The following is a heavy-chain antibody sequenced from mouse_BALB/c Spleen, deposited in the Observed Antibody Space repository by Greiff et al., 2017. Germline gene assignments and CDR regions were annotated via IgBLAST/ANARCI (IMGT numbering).Heavy chain of an antibody. CDR3: ARDEWEGGYFDY. CDR1: GDSITSGY. Sequence: EVNVVESGPSLVKPSQTLSLTCSVTGDSITSGYWNWIRKFPGNKLEYMGYISYSGSTYYNPSIKSRISITRDTSKNQYYLQLNTVTTEDTDTYYCARDEWEGGYFDYWGQGTTLTVAS. V-gene: IGHV3-8*02. CDR2: ISYSGST. J-gene: IGHJ2*01. D-gene: IGHD1-3*01.